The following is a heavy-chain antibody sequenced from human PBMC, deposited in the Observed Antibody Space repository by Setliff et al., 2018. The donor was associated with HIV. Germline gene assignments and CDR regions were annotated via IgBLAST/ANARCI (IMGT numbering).Heavy chain of an antibody. Sequence: SVKVSCKASGGTFSSHAISWVRQAPGQGLEWMGGIIPIFGTANYAQKFQGRVTMTRDTSMTTAYMELRSLRSDDTAVYYCVRSPGSFISTDSTEAGDYWGQGTLVTVSS. CDR1: GGTFSSHA. J-gene: IGHJ4*02. CDR3: VRSPGSFISTDSTEAGDY. CDR2: IIPIFGTA. V-gene: IGHV1-69*05. D-gene: IGHD3-22*01.